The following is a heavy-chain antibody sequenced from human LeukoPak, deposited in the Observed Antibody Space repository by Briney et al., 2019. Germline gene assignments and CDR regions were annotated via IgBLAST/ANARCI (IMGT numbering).Heavy chain of an antibody. J-gene: IGHJ4*02. D-gene: IGHD5-24*01. CDR1: GFTFSSYD. Sequence: GGALRLSCAASGFTFSSYDMHWVRQATGKGLDWVSAIGTAGDTYYPGSVKGRFTISRENAKNSLYLQMNSLRAGDTAVYYCARGGDGYNYYFDYWGQGTLVTVSS. CDR2: IGTAGDT. V-gene: IGHV3-13*01. CDR3: ARGGDGYNYYFDY.